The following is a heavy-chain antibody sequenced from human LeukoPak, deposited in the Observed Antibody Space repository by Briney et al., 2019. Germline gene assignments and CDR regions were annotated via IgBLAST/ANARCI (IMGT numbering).Heavy chain of an antibody. CDR1: GGAVSSDY. V-gene: IGHV4-59*02. D-gene: IGHD3-10*01. CDR2: IHHSGST. J-gene: IGHJ6*02. CDR3: ARDSLWFGEAYGMDV. Sequence: PSETLSLTCTLSGGAVSSDYWSWIRQPPGKRLEWIGYIHHSGSTYYNPSLESRVTMSVGTSKSLLSLKLTSVTAADTAVYYCARDSLWFGEAYGMDVWGQGTTVIVSS.